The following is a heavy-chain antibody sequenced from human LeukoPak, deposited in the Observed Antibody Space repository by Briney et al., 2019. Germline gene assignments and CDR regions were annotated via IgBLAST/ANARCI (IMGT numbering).Heavy chain of an antibody. Sequence: SSETLSLTCTVSGESISGFYWTWIRQPPGKGLEWIGYIYYSGSTNYNPSLKSRVTISVDTSKNQFSLKLSSVTAADTAVYYCAREDNGDHALGDYWGQGTLVTVSS. CDR2: IYYSGST. V-gene: IGHV4-59*12. CDR1: GESISGFY. D-gene: IGHD4/OR15-4a*01. J-gene: IGHJ4*02. CDR3: AREDNGDHALGDY.